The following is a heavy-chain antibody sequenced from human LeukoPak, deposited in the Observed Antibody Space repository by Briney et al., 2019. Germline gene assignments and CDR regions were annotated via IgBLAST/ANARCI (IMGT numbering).Heavy chain of an antibody. J-gene: IGHJ4*02. V-gene: IGHV1-18*01. D-gene: IGHD3-9*01. Sequence: GASVKVSCKASGYTFTSYGISWVRQAPGQGLEWMGWISAYNGNTNYAQKLQGRVTMTTDTSTSTAYMELRSLRSDDTAVYYCARGTPSGLTGYPEDDYWGQGTLVTVSS. CDR3: ARGTPSGLTGYPEDDY. CDR1: GYTFTSYG. CDR2: ISAYNGNT.